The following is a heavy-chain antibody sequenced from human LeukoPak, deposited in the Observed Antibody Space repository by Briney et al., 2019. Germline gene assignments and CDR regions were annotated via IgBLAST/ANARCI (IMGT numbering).Heavy chain of an antibody. V-gene: IGHV3-30-3*01. D-gene: IGHD5-12*01. CDR1: GFTFSNYA. CDR3: ARRRRAYSGYDAFGI. Sequence: PGGSLRLTCAASGFTFSNYAMHWVRQAPGEGLEWVAIISYDGSNKYYADSVKGRFTISRDNSKNTLYLQMNSLRAEDTAVYYCARRRRAYSGYDAFGIWGQGTMVTVSS. CDR2: ISYDGSNK. J-gene: IGHJ3*02.